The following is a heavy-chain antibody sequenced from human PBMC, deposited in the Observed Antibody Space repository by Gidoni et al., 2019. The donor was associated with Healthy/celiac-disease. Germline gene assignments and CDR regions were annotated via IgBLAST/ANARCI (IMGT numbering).Heavy chain of an antibody. Sequence: EVQLVESGGGLVKPGGSLRLSCAASGFTFSSYSMNRVRQAPGKGLEWVASISSSRSYIYYADSVKGRFTISRDNAKNSLYLQMNSLRAEDTAVYYCARSKRGEFWPGPDYWGQGTLVTVSS. CDR2: ISSSRSYI. J-gene: IGHJ4*02. D-gene: IGHD3-3*01. CDR3: ARSKRGEFWPGPDY. V-gene: IGHV3-21*01. CDR1: GFTFSSYS.